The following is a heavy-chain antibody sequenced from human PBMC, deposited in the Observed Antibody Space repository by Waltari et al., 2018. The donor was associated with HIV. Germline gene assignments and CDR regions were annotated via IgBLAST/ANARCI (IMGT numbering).Heavy chain of an antibody. Sequence: VQSTGGVVQPGGSHRISCVAHGMFNHCSPAFHCFRPSPRTRLGWVGDLRSDGRDNYNGGVYKTYGGFAKGRFCISRGNCRNTLFLDLDRLTSEDTGVYYCAKDQRLRLYEPYYFGVAVWGQGSTVIVSS. J-gene: IGHJ6*02. D-gene: IGHD3-10*01. CDR1: GMFNHCSPA. CDR2: LRSDGRDN. CDR3: AKDQRLRLYEPYYFGVAV. V-gene: IGHV3-30*02.